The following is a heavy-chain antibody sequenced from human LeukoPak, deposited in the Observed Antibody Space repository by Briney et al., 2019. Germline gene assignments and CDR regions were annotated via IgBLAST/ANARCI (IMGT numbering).Heavy chain of an antibody. CDR3: ARVRALSYYDSSGDLYYFDY. CDR1: GGSISSCY. CDR2: IYYNGST. V-gene: IGHV4-59*01. J-gene: IGHJ4*02. D-gene: IGHD3-22*01. Sequence: SETLSLTCTVSGGSISSCYWSWIRQPPGKGLEWIGYIYYNGSTNYNPSLKSRVTISVDTSKNQFSLKLSSVTAADTAVYYCARVRALSYYDSSGDLYYFDYWGQGTLVTVSS.